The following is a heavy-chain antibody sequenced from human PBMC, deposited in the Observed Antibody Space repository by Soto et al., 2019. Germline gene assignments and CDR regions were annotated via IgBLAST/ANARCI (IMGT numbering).Heavy chain of an antibody. CDR3: ARDQVAVAAYYFDY. Sequence: EVQLVESGGGLVQPGGSLRLSCAASGFTFSSYWKSWVRQAPGKGLEWVANIKQDGSEKYYVDSVKGRFTISRDNAKNSLYLQMNSLRAEDTAVYYCARDQVAVAAYYFDYWGQGTLVTVSS. D-gene: IGHD6-19*01. CDR1: GFTFSSYW. CDR2: IKQDGSEK. J-gene: IGHJ4*02. V-gene: IGHV3-7*04.